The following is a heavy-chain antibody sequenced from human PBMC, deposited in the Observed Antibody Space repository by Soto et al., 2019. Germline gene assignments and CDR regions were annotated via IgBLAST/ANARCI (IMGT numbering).Heavy chain of an antibody. V-gene: IGHV3-74*01. D-gene: IGHD2-15*01. CDR3: ARELGGGDTY. J-gene: IGHJ4*02. Sequence: EVQVVESGGGLVQPGGSLRLPCAGAGFTFSSYSMHWVRQVPGKGLVWVSRINPDGRRTNYADSVKGRFTISRDNAKNTVYLQMNSLRAEDTAVYYCARELGGGDTYWGLGTLVTVSS. CDR1: GFTFSSYS. CDR2: INPDGRRT.